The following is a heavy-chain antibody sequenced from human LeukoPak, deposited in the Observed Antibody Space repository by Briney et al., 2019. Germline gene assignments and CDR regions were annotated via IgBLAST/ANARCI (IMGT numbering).Heavy chain of an antibody. J-gene: IGHJ5*02. CDR2: INHFGST. CDR3: ARGGYYGSGNDFRFDP. Sequence: PSETLSLTCAVYGGSFIGYYWSWIRQPPGKGLEWIGEINHFGSTNYNPSLKSRVTISIDTSKNQFSLKLSSVTAADTAVYYCARGGYYGSGNDFRFDPWGQGTLVTVSS. V-gene: IGHV4-34*01. CDR1: GGSFIGYY. D-gene: IGHD3-10*01.